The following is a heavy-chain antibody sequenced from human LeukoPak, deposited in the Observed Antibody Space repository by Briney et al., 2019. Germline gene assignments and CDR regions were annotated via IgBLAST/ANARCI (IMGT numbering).Heavy chain of an antibody. J-gene: IGHJ6*03. D-gene: IGHD6-6*01. CDR1: GGSFSGYY. CDR2: INHSGST. Sequence: PSETLSLTCAVYGGSFSGYYWSWIRQPPGKGLEWIGEINHSGSTNYNPSLKSRVTISVDTSKNQFSLKLSSVTAADTAVYYCASGRWIAARLGRKGYYYMDVWGKGTTVTVSS. V-gene: IGHV4-34*01. CDR3: ASGRWIAARLGRKGYYYMDV.